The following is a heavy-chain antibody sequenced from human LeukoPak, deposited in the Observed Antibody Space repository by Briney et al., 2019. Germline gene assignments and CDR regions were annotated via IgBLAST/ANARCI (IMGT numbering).Heavy chain of an antibody. D-gene: IGHD5-24*01. CDR2: IKPSGGDT. CDR3: ARVRDGYNDAYDI. V-gene: IGHV1-46*01. J-gene: IGHJ3*02. Sequence: ASVTVSCKPSGYTFTDYNLHLVRQAPGQRPEAMGIIKPSGGDTSYEQTFQGRVFMTRDTSTSTVYMELSSLKSEDTAVYYCARVRDGYNDAYDIWGQGTMVTVSS. CDR1: GYTFTDYN.